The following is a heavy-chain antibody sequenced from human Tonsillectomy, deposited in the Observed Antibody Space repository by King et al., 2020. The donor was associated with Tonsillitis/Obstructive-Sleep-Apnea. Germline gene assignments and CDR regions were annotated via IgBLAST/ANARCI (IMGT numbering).Heavy chain of an antibody. CDR3: AGRGAPSWGMYYVFAGQYYYYTDV. CDR1: GYSFTSYW. J-gene: IGHJ6*03. Sequence: VQLVESGAEVKKPGESLKISCKGSGYSFTSYWIGWVRQMPGKGLEWMGIIYPGDSDTRYSPSFQGQVTISADKSGTTAYLQWSSLKASDTAMSYCAGRGAPSWGMYYVFAGQYYYYTDVGGKGTTVTVPS. V-gene: IGHV5-51*01. CDR2: IYPGDSDT. D-gene: IGHD3-10*01.